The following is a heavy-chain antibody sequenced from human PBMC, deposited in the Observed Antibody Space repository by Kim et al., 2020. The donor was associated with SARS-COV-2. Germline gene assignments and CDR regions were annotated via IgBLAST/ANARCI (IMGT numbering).Heavy chain of an antibody. CDR3: ARAPGRRFDY. J-gene: IGHJ4*02. CDR2: EK. D-gene: IGHD6-6*01. V-gene: IGHV3-7*03. Sequence: EKYYVDSVKCRFTISRDNAKNSLYLQMNSLRAEDTAVYYCARAPGRRFDYWGQGTLVTVSS.